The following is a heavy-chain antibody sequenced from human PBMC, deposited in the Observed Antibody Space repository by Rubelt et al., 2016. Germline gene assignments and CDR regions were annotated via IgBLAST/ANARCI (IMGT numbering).Heavy chain of an antibody. Sequence: SYDGSNKYYADSVKGRFTISRDNAKNSLYLQMNSLRDEDTAVYYCASETRNYGNFDYWGQGTLVTVSS. J-gene: IGHJ4*02. D-gene: IGHD1-7*01. CDR2: SYDGSNK. V-gene: IGHV3-30*07. CDR3: ASETRNYGNFDY.